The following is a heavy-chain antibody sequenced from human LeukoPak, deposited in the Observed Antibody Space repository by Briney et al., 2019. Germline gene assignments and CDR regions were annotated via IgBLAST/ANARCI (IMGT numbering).Heavy chain of an antibody. Sequence: GGSLRLSCAASGFTFSSYWMSWVRQAPGKGLEWVANIKQDGSEKYYVDSVKGRFTISRDNAKNSLYLQMNSLRAEDTAVYYCARDWGAPLALFDYWGQGTLVTVSS. CDR1: GFTFSSYW. D-gene: IGHD3-16*01. CDR2: IKQDGSEK. CDR3: ARDWGAPLALFDY. V-gene: IGHV3-7*01. J-gene: IGHJ4*02.